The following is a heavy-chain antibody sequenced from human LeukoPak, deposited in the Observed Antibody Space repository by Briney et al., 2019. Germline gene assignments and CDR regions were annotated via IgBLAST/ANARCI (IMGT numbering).Heavy chain of an antibody. V-gene: IGHV1-58*02. CDR1: GFTFTSSA. J-gene: IGHJ4*02. CDR2: IVVGSGNT. CDR3: AAGVLRFLEWLPLHFDY. D-gene: IGHD3-3*01. Sequence: SVKVSCKASGFTFTSSAMQWVRQARGQRLEWIGWIVVGSGNTNYAQKFQERVTITGDMSTSTAYMELSSLRSEDTAVYYCAAGVLRFLEWLPLHFDYWGQGTLVTVSS.